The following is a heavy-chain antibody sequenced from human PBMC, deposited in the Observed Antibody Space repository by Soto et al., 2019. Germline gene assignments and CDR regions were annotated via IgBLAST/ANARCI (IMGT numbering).Heavy chain of an antibody. J-gene: IGHJ5*02. CDR1: GYKFSIYW. CDR3: ARANILNNHFPNWFDP. D-gene: IGHD3-9*01. CDR2: IYPGDSDT. Sequence: GESLKISCEASGYKFSIYWITWVRQMPGKGLNWMEGIYPGDSDTRYNPSFQGQVTFSADKSINTAYLQWSSLRPSATAIYYCARANILNNHFPNWFDPWGQGTLVTVSS. V-gene: IGHV5-51*01.